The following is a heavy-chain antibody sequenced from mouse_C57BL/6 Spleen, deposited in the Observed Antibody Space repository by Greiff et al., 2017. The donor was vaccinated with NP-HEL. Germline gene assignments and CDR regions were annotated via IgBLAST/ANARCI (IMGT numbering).Heavy chain of an antibody. Sequence: EVMLVESGGGLVKPGGSLKLSCAASGFPFSDYGMHWVRQAPEKGLEWVAYISSGSSTIYYADTVKGRFTLSRDNAKNTLFLQMTSLRSEDTAMYYCARGSHYFDYWGQGTTLTVSS. CDR2: ISSGSSTI. D-gene: IGHD1-1*02. V-gene: IGHV5-17*01. CDR3: ARGSHYFDY. J-gene: IGHJ2*01. CDR1: GFPFSDYG.